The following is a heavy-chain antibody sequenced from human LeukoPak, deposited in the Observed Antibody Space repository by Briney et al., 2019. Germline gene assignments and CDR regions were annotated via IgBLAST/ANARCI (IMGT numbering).Heavy chain of an antibody. V-gene: IGHV4-39*02. Sequence: SETLSLTCTVAGDSISSSSCYWGWIRQSPGEGLEWIGSIYYNGKTYSNPSLKSRVSISVDTSKNHFSLKVSSVTAADTAVYFCARGPYSYDSSGAFDIWGQGTMVTVSS. CDR3: ARGPYSYDSSGAFDI. J-gene: IGHJ3*02. CDR1: GDSISSSSCY. CDR2: IYYNGKT. D-gene: IGHD3-22*01.